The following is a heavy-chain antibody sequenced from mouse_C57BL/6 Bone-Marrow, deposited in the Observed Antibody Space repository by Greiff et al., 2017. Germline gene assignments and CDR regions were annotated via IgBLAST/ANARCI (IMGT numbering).Heavy chain of an antibody. CDR1: GFTFSSYA. CDR3: ARRGLYYIGYFDV. Sequence: EVQLVESGGDLVKPGGSLKLSCAASGFTFSSYAMSWVRQTPDKRLEWVAPISSGGRYTFYPDSVKGRFTISRDNSTNTLYLQMRSLKSEDTAMYYCARRGLYYIGYFDVWGTGTTVTVSS. V-gene: IGHV5-6*01. J-gene: IGHJ1*03. CDR2: ISSGGRYT. D-gene: IGHD1-1*01.